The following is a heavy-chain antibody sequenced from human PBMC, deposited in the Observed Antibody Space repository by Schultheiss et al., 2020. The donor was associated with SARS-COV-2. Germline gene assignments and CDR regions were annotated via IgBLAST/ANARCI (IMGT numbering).Heavy chain of an antibody. CDR1: GGSFSGYY. V-gene: IGHV4-34*01. CDR3: AREGMWVTYGDYEYYYGMDV. CDR2: INHSGST. Sequence: SETLSLTCAVYGGSFSGYYWSWIRQPPGKGLEWIGEINHSGSTNYNPSLKSRVTISVDTSKNQFPLKLSSVTAADTAVYYCAREGMWVTYGDYEYYYGMDVWGQGTTVTVSS. J-gene: IGHJ6*02. D-gene: IGHD4-17*01.